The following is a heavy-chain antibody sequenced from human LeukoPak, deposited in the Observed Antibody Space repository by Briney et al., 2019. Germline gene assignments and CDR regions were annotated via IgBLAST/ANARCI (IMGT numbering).Heavy chain of an antibody. V-gene: IGHV3-23*01. D-gene: IGHD3-22*01. CDR2: ISGSGIST. J-gene: IGHJ5*02. CDR3: ARAWDSSGYYSP. Sequence: GGSLRLSCAASGFTFASYAMTWVRQAPGKGLEWVSGISGSGISTYYADSAKGRFTISRDNSKNALYLQMNSLRAEDTAVYYCARAWDSSGYYSPWGQGTLVTVSS. CDR1: GFTFASYA.